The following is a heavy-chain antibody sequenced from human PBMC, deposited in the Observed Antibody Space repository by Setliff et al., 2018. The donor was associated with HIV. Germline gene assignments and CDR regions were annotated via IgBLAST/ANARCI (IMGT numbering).Heavy chain of an antibody. CDR3: TRVGAFGVGGWFDP. Sequence: SETLSLTCTVSGDSISSSTYYWGWIRQPPGKGLEWIGSIYYSGSTYYNPSLKSRVTISVDTSKNQFSLKLSSVTAADTAMYYCTRVGAFGVGGWFDPWGQGSLVTVSS. D-gene: IGHD3-3*01. CDR1: GDSISSSTYY. J-gene: IGHJ5*02. CDR2: IYYSGST. V-gene: IGHV4-39*07.